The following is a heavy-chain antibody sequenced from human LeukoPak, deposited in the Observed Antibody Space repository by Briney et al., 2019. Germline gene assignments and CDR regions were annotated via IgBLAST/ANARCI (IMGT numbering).Heavy chain of an antibody. J-gene: IGHJ4*02. CDR1: GGSISSSNYY. CDR2: IYYSGSA. D-gene: IGHD2-8*01. V-gene: IGHV4-39*07. CDR3: ARNGDPYYFDY. Sequence: SETLSLTCTVSGGSISSSNYYWGWIRQPPGRGLEWVGTIYYSGSAYYNPSLKSRVTISVDTSKNQFSLKLSSVTAADTAVYYCARNGDPYYFDYWGQGTLVTVSS.